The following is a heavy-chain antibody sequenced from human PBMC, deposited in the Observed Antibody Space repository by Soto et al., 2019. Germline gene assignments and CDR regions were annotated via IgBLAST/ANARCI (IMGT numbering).Heavy chain of an antibody. D-gene: IGHD2-15*01. J-gene: IGHJ6*02. CDR2: MSSSSSII. CDR1: GFTFSSYS. V-gene: IGHV3-48*01. Sequence: EVQLVESGGGLAQPGGSLRLSCVGSGFTFSSYSMNWVRQAPGKGLEWVSYMSSSSSIIYYADSVKGRFTISRDNAKNSLYLQMNSLIVEDTAVYYCAKGGGVDVWGQGTTVTVSS. CDR3: AKGGGVDV.